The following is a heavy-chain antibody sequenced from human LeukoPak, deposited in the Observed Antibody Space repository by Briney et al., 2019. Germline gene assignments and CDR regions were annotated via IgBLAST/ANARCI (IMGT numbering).Heavy chain of an antibody. J-gene: IGHJ5*02. V-gene: IGHV4-4*02. CDR1: GGSISSSNW. Sequence: SETLSLTCAVSGGSISSSNWWSWVRQPPGKGLEWIGEIYHSESTNYNPSLKSRVTMSVDTSKNQFSLKLSSVTAADTAVYYCARVQASGLRDLWGQGTLVIVSS. CDR2: IYHSEST. CDR3: ARVQASGLRDL. D-gene: IGHD3-10*01.